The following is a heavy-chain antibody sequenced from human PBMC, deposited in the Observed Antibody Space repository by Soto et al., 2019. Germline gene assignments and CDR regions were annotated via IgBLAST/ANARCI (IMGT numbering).Heavy chain of an antibody. CDR3: ARDRTATTYYYGMDV. Sequence: EVQLVESGGGLVKPGGSLRLSCAASGFTFSSYSMNWVRQAPGKGLEWVSSISSSSSYIYYADSGKGRFTISRDNAKNSLYLQINSLRAEDTAVYYCARDRTATTYYYGMDVWGQGTTVTVSS. D-gene: IGHD2-21*02. CDR1: GFTFSSYS. J-gene: IGHJ6*02. V-gene: IGHV3-21*01. CDR2: ISSSSSYI.